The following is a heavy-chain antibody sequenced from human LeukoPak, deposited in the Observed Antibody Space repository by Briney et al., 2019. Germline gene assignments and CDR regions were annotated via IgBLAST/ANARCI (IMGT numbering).Heavy chain of an antibody. D-gene: IGHD3-22*01. V-gene: IGHV3-64D*09. Sequence: GGSLRLSCSASGFTFSSYAMHWVRQAPGKGLEYVSAISSNGGSTYYADSVKGRFTISRDNSKNTPYLQMSSLRAEDTAVYYCVKEYYYDSSGYASHAFDIWGQGTMVTVSS. CDR3: VKEYYYDSSGYASHAFDI. J-gene: IGHJ3*02. CDR1: GFTFSSYA. CDR2: ISSNGGST.